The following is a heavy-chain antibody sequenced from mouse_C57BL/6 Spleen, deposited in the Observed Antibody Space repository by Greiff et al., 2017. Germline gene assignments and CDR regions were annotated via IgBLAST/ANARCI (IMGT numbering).Heavy chain of an antibody. CDR1: GYAFTGYC. D-gene: IGHD2-14*01. CDR2: IYPGDGST. Sequence: VQLQQSDAELVKPGASVKISCKVSGYAFTGYCMNWMKQRPGQGLEWIGQIYPGDGSTNYNGKFKGKATLTADKSSSTAYMQLSSLTSEDSAVYFCARRVLDFDYWGQGTTLTVSS. CDR3: ARRVLDFDY. J-gene: IGHJ2*01. V-gene: IGHV1-80*01.